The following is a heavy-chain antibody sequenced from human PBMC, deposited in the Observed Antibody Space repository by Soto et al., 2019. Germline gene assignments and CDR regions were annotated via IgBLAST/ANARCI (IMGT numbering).Heavy chain of an antibody. Sequence: LSLTCTVSGGFISSYYWSWIRQSPGKGLELIGYIHHTGSTNYNPSLKSRVTMSLDTSRNQFSLKLYSVTTADTAVYYCARSIDSSGFYFSNCWGQGTLVTVSS. CDR2: IHHTGST. CDR3: ARSIDSSGFYFSNC. D-gene: IGHD3-22*01. CDR1: GGFISSYY. V-gene: IGHV4-59*01. J-gene: IGHJ4*02.